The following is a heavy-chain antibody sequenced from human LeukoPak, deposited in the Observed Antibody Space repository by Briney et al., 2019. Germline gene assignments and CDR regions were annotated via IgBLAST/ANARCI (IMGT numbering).Heavy chain of an antibody. CDR1: GGSISSSSYY. J-gene: IGHJ4*02. Sequence: PSETLSLTCTVSGGSISSSSYYWGWIRQPPGKGLEWIGSIYYSGSTYYNPSLKSRVTISVDTSKNQFSLKLSSVTAADTAVYYCARDPTPRRGGNGYWGQGTLVTVSS. CDR2: IYYSGST. V-gene: IGHV4-39*07. CDR3: ARDPTPRRGGNGY. D-gene: IGHD4-23*01.